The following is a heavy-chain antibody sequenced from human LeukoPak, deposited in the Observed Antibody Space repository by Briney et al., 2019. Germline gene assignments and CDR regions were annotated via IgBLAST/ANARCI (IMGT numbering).Heavy chain of an antibody. Sequence: GGSLRLSCAASGFTFSSYAMSWVRQAPGKGLEWVSVIYSGGSTYYADSVKGRFTISRDNSKNTLYLQMNSLRAEDTAVYYCATADILTGSDYWGQGTLVTVSS. D-gene: IGHD3-9*01. J-gene: IGHJ4*02. CDR3: ATADILTGSDY. V-gene: IGHV3-53*01. CDR2: IYSGGST. CDR1: GFTFSSYA.